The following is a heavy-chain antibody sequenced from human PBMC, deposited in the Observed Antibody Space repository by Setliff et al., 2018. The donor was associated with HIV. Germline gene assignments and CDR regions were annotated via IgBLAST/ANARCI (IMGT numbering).Heavy chain of an antibody. V-gene: IGHV1-69*05. CDR1: GYTFTSYA. CDR2: IIPIFGTA. J-gene: IGHJ4*02. Sequence: KVSCKASGYTFTSYAISWVRQAPGQGLEWMGGIIPIFGTANYAQKFQGRVTMTRDTSTSTVYMELSSLRSEDTAVYYCARDHLADYYFDYWGQGTLVTVSS. D-gene: IGHD3-3*01. CDR3: ARDHLADYYFDY.